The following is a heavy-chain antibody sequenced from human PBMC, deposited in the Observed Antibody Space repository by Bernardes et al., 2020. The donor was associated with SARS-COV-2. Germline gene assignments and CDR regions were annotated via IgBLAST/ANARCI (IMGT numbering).Heavy chain of an antibody. CDR1: GYTLSELS. CDR2: VDPADDKK. V-gene: IGHV1-24*01. J-gene: IGHJ4*02. CDR3: ATVGPGGSYDY. D-gene: IGHD1-26*01. Sequence: ASVKVSCKVSGYTLSELSIHWVRQAPEKGLVWMGGVDPADDKKRYAQKFQGRVTMTEDTSTDTAYMELSSLRSEDTAVYFCATVGPGGSYDYWGLGTLVTVSS.